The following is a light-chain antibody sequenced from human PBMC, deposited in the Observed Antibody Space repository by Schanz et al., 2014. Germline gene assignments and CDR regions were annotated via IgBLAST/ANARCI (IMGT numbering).Light chain of an antibody. CDR2: DDT. J-gene: IGLJ2*01. V-gene: IGLV2-23*01. CDR1: SSDVGNYNL. CDR3: SSYAGSNNLV. Sequence: QSVLTQPASVSGSPGQSIAISCTGTSSDVGNYNLVSWYQHHPGKAPELIIYDDTERPSGVSNRFSGSKSGNTASLTISGLQAEDEANYYCSSYAGSNNLVFGGGTKLTVL.